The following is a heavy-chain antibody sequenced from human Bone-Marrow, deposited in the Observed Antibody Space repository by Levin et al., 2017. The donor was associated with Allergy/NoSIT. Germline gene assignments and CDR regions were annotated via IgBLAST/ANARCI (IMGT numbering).Heavy chain of an antibody. CDR3: ARRLEH. D-gene: IGHD5-12*01. J-gene: IGHJ4*02. Sequence: GGSLRLSCAASGFTFSSYSMNWVRQAPGEGLEWVSYITSSSSTIYYADSVKGRFTISRDNAKNSLYLQMNSLRAEDTAVYYCARRLEHWGQGTLVTVSS. CDR1: GFTFSSYS. V-gene: IGHV3-48*01. CDR2: ITSSSSTI.